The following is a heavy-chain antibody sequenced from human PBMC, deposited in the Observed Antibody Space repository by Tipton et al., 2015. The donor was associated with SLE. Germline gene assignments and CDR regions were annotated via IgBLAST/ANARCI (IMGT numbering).Heavy chain of an antibody. Sequence: TLSLTCAVSGGSISSGGYSWSWIRQPPGKGLEWIGYIYHSGSTNYNPSLKSRVTISVDTSKNQFFLKLSSVTAADTAVYYCARDIAAAGTNYFDYWGQGTLVTVSS. CDR1: GGSISSGGYS. J-gene: IGHJ4*02. V-gene: IGHV4-30-2*01. CDR2: IYHSGST. D-gene: IGHD6-13*01. CDR3: ARDIAAAGTNYFDY.